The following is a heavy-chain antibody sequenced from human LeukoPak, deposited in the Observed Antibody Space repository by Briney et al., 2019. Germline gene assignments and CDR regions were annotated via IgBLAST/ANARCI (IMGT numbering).Heavy chain of an antibody. V-gene: IGHV3-30*18. J-gene: IGHJ4*02. CDR1: GFTFSSNA. CDR2: ISSDGSNI. D-gene: IGHD3-10*01. Sequence: PGGSLRLSCAASGFTFSSNAMHWVRQAPGKGLEWVAVISSDGSNIYYADSVQGRFTISRDNSKNTLYLQMDSLRAEDTAVYYCAKGYGSGSYRPDYWGQGTLVTVSS. CDR3: AKGYGSGSYRPDY.